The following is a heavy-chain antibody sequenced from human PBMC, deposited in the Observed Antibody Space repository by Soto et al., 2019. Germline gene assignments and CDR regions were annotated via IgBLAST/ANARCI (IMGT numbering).Heavy chain of an antibody. D-gene: IGHD1-7*01. CDR2: IIPISGAA. CDR3: ARDMTRTVVPYFDF. V-gene: IGHV1-69*06. J-gene: IGHJ4*02. Sequence: SVKVSCKVSGGTFSNYVVNWVRQAPGQGLEWMGRIIPISGAANYAQKFQGRVTITADKSTSTSYMELSSLRSEDTAVYYCARDMTRTVVPYFDFWGQGTLVTVSS. CDR1: GGTFSNYV.